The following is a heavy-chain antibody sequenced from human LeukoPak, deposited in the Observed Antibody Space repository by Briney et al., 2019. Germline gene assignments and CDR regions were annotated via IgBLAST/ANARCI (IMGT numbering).Heavy chain of an antibody. CDR2: ISGNGGGT. J-gene: IGHJ4*02. V-gene: IGHV3-23*01. D-gene: IGHD4-23*01. CDR3: AKLSPYGGVGY. CDR1: GFTSSSYA. Sequence: GGSLRLSCAASGFTSSSYAMSWLRQAPGKGLEWVSAISGNGGGTYYADSVKGRFTISRDNSKNTLYLQMNSLSAEDTAVYFCAKLSPYGGVGYWGQGTLVTVSS.